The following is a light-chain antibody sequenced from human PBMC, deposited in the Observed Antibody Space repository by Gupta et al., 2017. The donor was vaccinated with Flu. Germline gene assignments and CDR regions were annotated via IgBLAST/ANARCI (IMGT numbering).Light chain of an antibody. CDR2: KAS. V-gene: IGKV1-5*03. CDR1: QSISDW. CDR3: QQYISYSIS. Sequence: DIQMTQSPSTLSASVGDRVTITCRASQSISDWLAWYQQKPGKAPKLLIYKASNLESGVPSRFSGRGSGTEFTLTISSLQPDDFATYYCQQYISYSISFGQGTRLEMK. J-gene: IGKJ5*01.